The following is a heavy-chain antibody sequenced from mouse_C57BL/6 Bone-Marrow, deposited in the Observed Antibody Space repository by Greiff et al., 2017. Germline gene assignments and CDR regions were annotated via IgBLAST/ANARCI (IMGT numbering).Heavy chain of an antibody. CDR3: ASIYYGYERAMDY. J-gene: IGHJ4*01. CDR1: GYTFTSYW. V-gene: IGHV1-50*01. Sequence: QVHVKQSGAELVKPGASVKLSCKASGYTFTSYWMQWVKQRPGQGLEWIGEIDPSDSYTNYNQKFKGKATLTVDTSSSTAYMQLSSLTSEDSAVYYCASIYYGYERAMDYWGQGTSVTVSS. D-gene: IGHD2-2*01. CDR2: IDPSDSYT.